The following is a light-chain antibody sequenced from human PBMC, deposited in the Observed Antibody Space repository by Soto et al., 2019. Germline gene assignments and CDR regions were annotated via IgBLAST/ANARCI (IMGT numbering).Light chain of an antibody. V-gene: IGKV3-20*01. CDR1: QSVSSSY. CDR2: GAS. Sequence: EIVLTQSPGTLSLSPGERATLSCRASQSVSSSYLAWYQQKPGQAPRLLIYGASSRATGIPDRFSGSGSGTDFTLTISRLEPEDFAVHYCQQCGSSPWTFGQGTKVDIK. J-gene: IGKJ1*01. CDR3: QQCGSSPWT.